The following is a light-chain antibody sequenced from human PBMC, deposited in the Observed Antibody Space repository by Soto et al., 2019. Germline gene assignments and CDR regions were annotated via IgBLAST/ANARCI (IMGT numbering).Light chain of an antibody. J-gene: IGLJ1*01. CDR3: AAWDDSLNGPRYV. Sequence: QSVLTQPPSASGTPGQRVTISCSGSSSNIGSNTVNWYQQLPGTASKLLIYSNNQRPSGVPDRFSGSKSGTSASLAISGLQSEDEADYYCAAWDDSLNGPRYVFGTGTKVTVL. V-gene: IGLV1-44*01. CDR2: SNN. CDR1: SSNIGSNT.